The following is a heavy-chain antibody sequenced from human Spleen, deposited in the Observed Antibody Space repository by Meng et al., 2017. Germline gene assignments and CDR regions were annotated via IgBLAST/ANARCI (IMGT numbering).Heavy chain of an antibody. J-gene: IGHJ5*02. CDR3: ARGSTGNYFP. CDR1: GFTFSSHA. CDR2: ITDSGGST. D-gene: IGHD2-8*02. Sequence: EVQLLESGGGLVQPGGSLRLSCAASGFTFSSHAMSWVRQAPGKGLEWVSSITDSGGSTFYTDSVKGRFTISRDNSKSTLYLQMNTLRAEDTAVYYCARGSTGNYFPWGQGTLVTVSS. V-gene: IGHV3-23*01.